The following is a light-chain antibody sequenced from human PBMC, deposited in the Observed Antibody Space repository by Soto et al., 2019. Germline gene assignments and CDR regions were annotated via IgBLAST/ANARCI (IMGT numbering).Light chain of an antibody. V-gene: IGKV1-39*01. Sequence: DIQMTQSPSSLSASVGDRVTITCRASQGVSAYLLWYQQTQGRAPKLLIYSASNLVSGVPSRFRRSGAGTNFTRPIISLQPEDCATYYCLQSYRTPYTFGQGTKLETK. J-gene: IGKJ2*01. CDR1: QGVSAY. CDR3: LQSYRTPYT. CDR2: SAS.